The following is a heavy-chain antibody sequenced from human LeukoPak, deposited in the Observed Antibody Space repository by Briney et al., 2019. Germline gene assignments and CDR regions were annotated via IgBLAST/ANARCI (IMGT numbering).Heavy chain of an antibody. Sequence: GSLRLSCAASGFTFSNYWMSWVRQAPGKGLEWVANIKQDGSEKYYVNSVKGRFTISRDDAKNSLYLQMNSLRAEDTAIYYCAREDDWNYEDYWGQGTLVTVSS. CDR2: IKQDGSEK. CDR1: GFTFSNYW. J-gene: IGHJ4*02. V-gene: IGHV3-7*01. CDR3: AREDDWNYEDY. D-gene: IGHD1-7*01.